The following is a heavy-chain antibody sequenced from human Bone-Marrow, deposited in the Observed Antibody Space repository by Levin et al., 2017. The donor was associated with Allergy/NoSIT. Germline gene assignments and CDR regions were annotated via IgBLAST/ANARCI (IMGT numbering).Heavy chain of an antibody. CDR1: GFTFSSYW. CDR2: ISSDGSTT. Sequence: PGESLKISCAASGFTFSSYWMHWVRQPPGKGLVWVSRISSDGSTTNYADSVKGRFTISRDNAKNTLYLQMNSLRADDTAVYYCARGPHSSGWTGGDNWFDSWGQGNLVTVSS. J-gene: IGHJ5*01. V-gene: IGHV3-74*01. CDR3: ARGPHSSGWTGGDNWFDS. D-gene: IGHD6-19*01.